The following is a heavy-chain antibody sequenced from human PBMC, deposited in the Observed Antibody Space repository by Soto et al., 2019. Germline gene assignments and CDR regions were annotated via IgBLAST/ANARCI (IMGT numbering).Heavy chain of an antibody. Sequence: PSETLSLTCTVSGGSISSYYWSWIQQPPGKGLEWIGYIYYSGSTNYNPSLKSRVTISVDTSKNQFSLKLSSVTAADTAVYYCARRMVDSSGWYWFDPWGQGTLVTVSS. D-gene: IGHD6-19*01. CDR1: GGSISSYY. CDR2: IYYSGST. CDR3: ARRMVDSSGWYWFDP. J-gene: IGHJ5*02. V-gene: IGHV4-59*08.